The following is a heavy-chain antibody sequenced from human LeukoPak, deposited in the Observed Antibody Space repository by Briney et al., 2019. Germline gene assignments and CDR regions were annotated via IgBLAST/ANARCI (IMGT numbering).Heavy chain of an antibody. CDR3: ARSRDYDYVWGSSLGFDY. Sequence: SQTLSLTCAISGDSVSSNSAAWNWIRQSPSRGLEWLGRTYYRSKWYNDYAVSVKSRITINPDTSKNQFSLQLNSVTPEDTAVYYRARSRDYDYVWGSSLGFDYWGQGTLVTVSS. J-gene: IGHJ4*02. V-gene: IGHV6-1*01. CDR2: TYYRSKWYN. D-gene: IGHD3-16*01. CDR1: GDSVSSNSAA.